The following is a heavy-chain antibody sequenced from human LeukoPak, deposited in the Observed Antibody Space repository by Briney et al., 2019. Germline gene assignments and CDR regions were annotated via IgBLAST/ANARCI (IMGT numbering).Heavy chain of an antibody. CDR2: ISWNSGSI. V-gene: IGHV3-9*01. CDR1: GFTFDDYA. Sequence: GRSLRLSCAASGFTFDDYAMRWVRQAPGKGLEWVSGISWNSGSIGYADSVKGRFTISRDNAKNSLYLQMNSLRAEDTALYYCAKTMVRGVMAPFDYWGQGTLVTVSS. CDR3: AKTMVRGVMAPFDY. J-gene: IGHJ4*02. D-gene: IGHD3-10*01.